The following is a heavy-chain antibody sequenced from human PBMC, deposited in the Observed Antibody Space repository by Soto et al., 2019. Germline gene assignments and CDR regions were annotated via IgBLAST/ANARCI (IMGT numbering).Heavy chain of an antibody. Sequence: LRLSCAASGFTFSSYSMNWVRQAPGKGLEWFSSISSSSSYIYYADSVKGRFTISRDNAKNSLYLQMNSLRAEDTAVYYCARDFFGSAWSYYYYGMDVWGQGTTVTVSS. CDR3: ARDFFGSAWSYYYYGMDV. CDR2: ISSSSSYI. J-gene: IGHJ6*02. V-gene: IGHV3-21*01. D-gene: IGHD3-3*01. CDR1: GFTFSSYS.